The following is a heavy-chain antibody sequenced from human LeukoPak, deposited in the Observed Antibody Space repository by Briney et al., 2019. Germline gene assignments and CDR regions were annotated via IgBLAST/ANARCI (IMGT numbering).Heavy chain of an antibody. J-gene: IGHJ6*02. Sequence: SETLSLTCAVSGGSINSYYWTWIRQPPGKGLEWIGYIYYSGSTNYNPSLKSRVTIAVDTSRNQFSLKLSSVAAADTAVYYCARDRLYCSSTSCYSRLYYYYYGMDVWGQGTTVTVSS. CDR2: IYYSGST. CDR1: GGSINSYY. D-gene: IGHD2-2*01. V-gene: IGHV4-59*12. CDR3: ARDRLYCSSTSCYSRLYYYYYGMDV.